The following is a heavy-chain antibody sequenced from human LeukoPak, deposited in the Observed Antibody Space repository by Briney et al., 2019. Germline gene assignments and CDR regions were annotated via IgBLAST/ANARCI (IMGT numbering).Heavy chain of an antibody. D-gene: IGHD1-7*01. CDR1: GGSFSHYY. V-gene: IGHV4-34*01. CDR2: INDSGTI. J-gene: IGHJ6*03. CDR3: ARRWNYGRNYYIDV. Sequence: PSETLSLTCVVYGGSFSHYYWSWIRQSPRMGLEWIAEINDSGTINYNPSLMSRVTISLDKSKNQFSLKLSSATAADTAVYYCARRWNYGRNYYIDVWGKGATVSVSS.